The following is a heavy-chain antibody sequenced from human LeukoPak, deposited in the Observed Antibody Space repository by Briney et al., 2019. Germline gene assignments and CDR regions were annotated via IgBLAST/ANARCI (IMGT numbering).Heavy chain of an antibody. CDR2: IWSDGSIK. V-gene: IGHV3-33*08. CDR3: ARGPIAVAGTPSIYQH. Sequence: PGGSLRLSCAASGFTFSSYTMNWVRQAPGKGLEWVAVIWSDGSIKYYADSVKGRFTISRDNSRNTLYLQMNSLRAEDTAVYYCARGPIAVAGTPSIYQHWGQGTLVTVSS. D-gene: IGHD6-19*01. CDR1: GFTFSSYT. J-gene: IGHJ1*01.